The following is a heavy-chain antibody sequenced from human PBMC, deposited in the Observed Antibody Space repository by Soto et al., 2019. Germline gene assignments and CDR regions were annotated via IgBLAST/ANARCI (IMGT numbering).Heavy chain of an antibody. J-gene: IGHJ4*02. CDR2: ISSDGSST. V-gene: IGHV3-74*01. D-gene: IGHD2-2*02. CDR3: ARVPHCSSSSCYSYFDN. Sequence: EVQLVESGGGLVQPGGSLRLSCAASGFTLSSYWMHWARQAPGKGLVWVSRISSDGSSTNYADSVKGRFTISRDNAKNTLHLQMASLRVEDTAVYYCARVPHCSSSSCYSYFDNWGQGTLVTVSS. CDR1: GFTLSSYW.